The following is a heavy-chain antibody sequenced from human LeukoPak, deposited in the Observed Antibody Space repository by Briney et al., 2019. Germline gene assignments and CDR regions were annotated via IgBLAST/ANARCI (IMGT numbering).Heavy chain of an antibody. CDR3: ASRRRFGELFPYYFDY. CDR1: GGTFSSYA. J-gene: IGHJ4*02. V-gene: IGHV1-69*13. D-gene: IGHD3-10*01. CDR2: IIPIFGTA. Sequence: ASVKVSCKASGGTFSSYAISWVRQAPGQGLEWMGGIIPIFGTANYAQKFQGRVTITADESTSTAYMELSSLRSEDTAVYYCASRRRFGELFPYYFDYWGQGTLVTVSS.